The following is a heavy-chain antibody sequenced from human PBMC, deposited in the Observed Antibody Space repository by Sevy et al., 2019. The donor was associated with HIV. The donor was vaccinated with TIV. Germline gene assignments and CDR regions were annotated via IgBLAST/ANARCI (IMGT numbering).Heavy chain of an antibody. CDR3: ARVFPYCSGGSCYSPYDAFDI. Sequence: ASVKVSCKASGYTFTGHYMHWVRQAPGQGLEWMGWINPNSGSTDYAQKFQGRVTLTRDTSISTAYLELRRLTSDDTAVYYCARVFPYCSGGSCYSPYDAFDIWGQGTMVTVSS. CDR1: GYTFTGHY. J-gene: IGHJ3*02. V-gene: IGHV1-2*02. CDR2: INPNSGST. D-gene: IGHD2-15*01.